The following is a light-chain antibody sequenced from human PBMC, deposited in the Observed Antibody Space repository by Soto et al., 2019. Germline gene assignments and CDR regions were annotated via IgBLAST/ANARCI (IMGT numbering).Light chain of an antibody. Sequence: DIQMTQSPSSLSAFVGDSVTITCHASQRISTFLNWDHQKPGKAPKLLIYSASYLQSGVPSNFSGSGSGTDFTLSIVTLQPEDFGTYFCQQSYRLPLTFGGGTKVEI. J-gene: IGKJ4*01. V-gene: IGKV1-39*01. CDR3: QQSYRLPLT. CDR2: SAS. CDR1: QRISTF.